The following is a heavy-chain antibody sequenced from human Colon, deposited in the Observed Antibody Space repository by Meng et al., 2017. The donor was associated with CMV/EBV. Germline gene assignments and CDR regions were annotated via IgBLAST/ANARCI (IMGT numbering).Heavy chain of an antibody. Sequence: QGQLMQSGAGVNEPGASVKVSCKTSGYTFSDYYMHWVRQAPGQGLEWMGWIRSDGSATNYAQKFRGRVTMTRDASVSTAYMELSGLTSDDTAVYFCVRSSGWSLFDYWGPGALVTVSS. J-gene: IGHJ4*02. CDR2: IRSDGSAT. CDR3: VRSSGWSLFDY. D-gene: IGHD6-19*01. V-gene: IGHV1-2*02. CDR1: GYTFSDYY.